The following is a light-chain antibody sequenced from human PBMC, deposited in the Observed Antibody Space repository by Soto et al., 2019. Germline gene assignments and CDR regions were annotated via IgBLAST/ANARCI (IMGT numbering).Light chain of an antibody. CDR1: QSISNW. J-gene: IGKJ1*01. CDR3: QHYNKT. CDR2: QAS. Sequence: DIQMTQSPSTLSAAVGDRVTIACRASQSISNWLAWYQQKPGKAPKLLIYQASNLETGVPSRFSGSGSGTEFTLTISNLQPDDFATYYCQHYNKTFGQGTKVEIK. V-gene: IGKV1-5*03.